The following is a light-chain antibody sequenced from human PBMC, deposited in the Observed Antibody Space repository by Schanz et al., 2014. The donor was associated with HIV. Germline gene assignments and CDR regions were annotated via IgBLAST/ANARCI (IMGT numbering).Light chain of an antibody. CDR3: AAWDDRLNGYV. CDR1: SSNIGAHYD. CDR2: GNY. Sequence: QSVLTQPPSVSGAPGQRVTISCTGSSSNIGAHYDVHWYQQLPGTAPKLLIYGNYNRPSGVTDRFSGSKSGTSASLAISGLQSEDEADYYCAAWDDRLNGYVFGTGTKVTVL. V-gene: IGLV1-40*01. J-gene: IGLJ1*01.